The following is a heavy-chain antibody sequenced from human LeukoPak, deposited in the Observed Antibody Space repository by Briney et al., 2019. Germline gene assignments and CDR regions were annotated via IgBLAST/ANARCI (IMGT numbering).Heavy chain of an antibody. CDR2: INPNSGGT. CDR3: ASVYYDSSGYYRDY. Sequence: GASVEVSCKASGYTFTGYYMHWVRQAPGQGLEWMGWINPNSGGTNYAQKFQGRVTMTRDTSISTAYMELSRLRSDDTAVYYCASVYYDSSGYYRDYWGQGTLVTVSS. CDR1: GYTFTGYY. D-gene: IGHD3-22*01. V-gene: IGHV1-2*02. J-gene: IGHJ4*02.